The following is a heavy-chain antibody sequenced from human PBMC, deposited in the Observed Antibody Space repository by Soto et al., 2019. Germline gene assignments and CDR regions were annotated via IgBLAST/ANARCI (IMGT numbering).Heavy chain of an antibody. CDR2: ISAYNGNT. J-gene: IGHJ6*02. D-gene: IGHD3-22*01. CDR1: GDSYTSYG. Sequence: GTSVKVSCEACGDSYTSYGISWVRQAPEQGLEWMGWISAYNGNTNYAQKLQGRVTMTTDTSTSTAYMELRSLRSDDTAVYYCASVKYYYDSSGYYEGYGMDVWGQGTAVTVSS. CDR3: ASVKYYYDSSGYYEGYGMDV. V-gene: IGHV1-18*01.